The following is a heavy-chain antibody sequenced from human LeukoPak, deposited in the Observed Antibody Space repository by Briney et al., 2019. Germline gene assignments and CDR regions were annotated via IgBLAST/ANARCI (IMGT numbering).Heavy chain of an antibody. Sequence: QPGGSLRLSCAASGFTFSSYAMSSVRQAPGKGLDWASGISGSGGSTYYADSVKGRFTISRDNSKNTLYLQMNSLRAEDTAVYYCAKAGCSSTTCYPPKNFDYWGQGSLVTASS. CDR1: GFTFSSYA. D-gene: IGHD2-2*01. CDR3: AKAGCSSTTCYPPKNFDY. V-gene: IGHV3-23*01. J-gene: IGHJ4*02. CDR2: ISGSGGST.